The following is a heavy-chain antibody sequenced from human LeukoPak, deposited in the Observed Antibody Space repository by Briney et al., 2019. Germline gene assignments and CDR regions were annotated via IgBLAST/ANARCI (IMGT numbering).Heavy chain of an antibody. V-gene: IGHV3-30*03. CDR1: GLTFSSYY. D-gene: IGHD2-15*01. CDR2: ISYDGSNK. CDR3: ARDRSGWYRTDPHETFYYYYGMDV. J-gene: IGHJ6*02. Sequence: GRSLRLSCAASGLTFSSYYTHWVRHAPGKGLEWVAVISYDGSNKYYADFVKGRFTISRDNSKNTLYLQITSLRAEDTAVYYCARDRSGWYRTDPHETFYYYYGMDVWGQGTTVTVSS.